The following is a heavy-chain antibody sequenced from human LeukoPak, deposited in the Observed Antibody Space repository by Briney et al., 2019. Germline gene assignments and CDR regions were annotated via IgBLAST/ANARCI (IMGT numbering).Heavy chain of an antibody. CDR3: ARVRPGHYFDY. CDR2: IKEDGSEE. J-gene: IGHJ4*02. V-gene: IGHV3-7*01. Sequence: PGGSLRLSRTASGFTFSIYWMSWVRQAPGKGLEWVASIKEDGSEEHYVDSVKGRFTISRDNARNSVHVQMNSLRAEDTAVYFCARVRPGHYFDYWGQGALVTVSS. CDR1: GFTFSIYW. D-gene: IGHD6-6*01.